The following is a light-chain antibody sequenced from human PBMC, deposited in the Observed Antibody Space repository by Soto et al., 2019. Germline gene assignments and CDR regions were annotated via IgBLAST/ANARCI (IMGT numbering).Light chain of an antibody. CDR1: SSDVGGYNY. CDR2: EVS. Sequence: QSVLTQPASVSLSPGQSIAISCTGTSSDVGGYNYVSLYQQLPGKAPKLLISEVSNRPSGVSHRFSGSKSGNTASLTISGLQAEDEADYYCSSYRTGGPFVFGTGTKVTVL. V-gene: IGLV2-14*01. CDR3: SSYRTGGPFV. J-gene: IGLJ1*01.